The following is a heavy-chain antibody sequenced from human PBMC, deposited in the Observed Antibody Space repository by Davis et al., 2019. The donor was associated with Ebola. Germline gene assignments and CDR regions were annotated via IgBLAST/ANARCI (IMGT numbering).Heavy chain of an antibody. D-gene: IGHD6-13*01. CDR2: FSGSGSST. Sequence: GESLKISCAASGFTLSTYGMTWVRQAPGKGLEWVAGFSGSGSSTYYADSVKGRFTISRDNSKNTLYLQMNSLRPEDTALYYCATKAAVATVFEYWGQGTLVTVSS. CDR1: GFTLSTYG. V-gene: IGHV3-23*01. J-gene: IGHJ4*02. CDR3: ATKAAVATVFEY.